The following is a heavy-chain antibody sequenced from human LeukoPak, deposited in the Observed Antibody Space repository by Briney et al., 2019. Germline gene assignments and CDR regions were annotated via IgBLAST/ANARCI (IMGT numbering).Heavy chain of an antibody. CDR1: GYTFVGYY. J-gene: IGHJ4*02. V-gene: IGHV1-2*02. CDR3: AREYSASEH. CDR2: IDPYTGNT. D-gene: IGHD5-12*01. Sequence: ASVKVSCKASGYTFVGYYLHWVRQAPGQGLEWMAWIDPYTGNTHYAQRFQGRITATRDTSVSTTYMELSWLTSDDTARYYCAREYSASEHWGQGTLDTVSS.